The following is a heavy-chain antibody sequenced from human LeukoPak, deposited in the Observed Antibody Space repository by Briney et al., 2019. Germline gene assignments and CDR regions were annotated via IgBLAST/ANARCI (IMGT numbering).Heavy chain of an antibody. D-gene: IGHD3-16*02. V-gene: IGHV3-23*01. CDR3: AKELRESLSLKYYFDY. CDR1: GFTFSSYA. CDR2: ISGSGGST. J-gene: IGHJ4*02. Sequence: GGSLRLSCAASGFTFSSYAMSWVRQAPGKGLEWVSAISGSGGSTYYADSVKGRFTISRDNSKNTLYLQMNSLRAEDTAVYYCAKELRESLSLKYYFDYWGQGTLVTVPS.